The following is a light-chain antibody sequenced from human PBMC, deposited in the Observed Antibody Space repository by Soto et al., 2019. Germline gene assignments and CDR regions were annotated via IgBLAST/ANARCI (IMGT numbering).Light chain of an antibody. CDR1: QSVSSN. J-gene: IGKJ1*01. Sequence: EIVMTQSPATLSVSPGERATLSCRASQSVSSNLAWYQQKPGQAPRLLIYGASTRATGIPARFSGSGSGTEFNLTISSLQSEDFAVYYCQQYNNWPPWWTFGQGTKVEIK. CDR2: GAS. CDR3: QQYNNWPPWWT. V-gene: IGKV3-15*01.